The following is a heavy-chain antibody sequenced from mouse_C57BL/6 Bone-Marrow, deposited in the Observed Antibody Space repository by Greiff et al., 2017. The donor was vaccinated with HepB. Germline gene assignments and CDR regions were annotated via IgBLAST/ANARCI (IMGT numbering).Heavy chain of an antibody. CDR3: TTWDTTVDAFAY. CDR1: GFNIKDDY. D-gene: IGHD1-1*01. J-gene: IGHJ3*01. Sequence: VQLQQSGAELVRPGASVKLSCTASGFNIKDDYMHWVKQRPEKGLEWMGWFDPDNGDTEYASKFQGKATITADTSTNTAYLQLSSLSSEDTAFYCCTTWDTTVDAFAYWGQGTLVTVSA. V-gene: IGHV14-4*01. CDR2: FDPDNGDT.